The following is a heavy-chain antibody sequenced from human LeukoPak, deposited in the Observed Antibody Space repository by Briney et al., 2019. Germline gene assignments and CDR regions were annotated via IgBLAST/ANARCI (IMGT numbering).Heavy chain of an antibody. CDR1: GGSISSYY. CDR2: IYYSGST. D-gene: IGHD3-9*01. Sequence: SETLSLTCTVSGGSISSYYWSWIRQPPGKGLEWIGYIYYSGSTNYNPSLKSRVTISVDTSKNQFSLKLSSVTAADTAVYYCARSDILTGHHFDYWGQGTLVTVSS. V-gene: IGHV4-59*08. J-gene: IGHJ4*02. CDR3: ARSDILTGHHFDY.